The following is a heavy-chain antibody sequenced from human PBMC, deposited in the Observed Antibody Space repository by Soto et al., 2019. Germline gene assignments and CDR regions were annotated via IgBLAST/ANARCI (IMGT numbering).Heavy chain of an antibody. CDR1: GFTFIDHY. Sequence: GGSLILSCAASGFTFIDHYMDWVRQAPGKGLEWVGRTRNKANSYTTEYAASVRGRFTISRDESKNSLYLQMNSLKTEDTAVYYCTRGAYKGIGFYPHFDYWGXGTVVTV. V-gene: IGHV3-72*01. CDR2: TRNKANSYTT. D-gene: IGHD3-3*01. J-gene: IGHJ4*02. CDR3: TRGAYKGIGFYPHFDY.